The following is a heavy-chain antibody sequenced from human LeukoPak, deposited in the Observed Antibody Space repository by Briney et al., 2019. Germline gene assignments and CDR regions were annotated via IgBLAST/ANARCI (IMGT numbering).Heavy chain of an antibody. CDR2: IYHSGST. Sequence: PSETLSLTCTVSGYSISSGYFWGWIRQSPGKGLDWIGIIYHSGSTYYNPSLKSRVTISVDTSKNQFSLKLTSVTAADTAVYYCAREVAYWGQGILVTVSS. CDR3: AREVAY. CDR1: GYSISSGYF. V-gene: IGHV4-38-2*02. J-gene: IGHJ4*02.